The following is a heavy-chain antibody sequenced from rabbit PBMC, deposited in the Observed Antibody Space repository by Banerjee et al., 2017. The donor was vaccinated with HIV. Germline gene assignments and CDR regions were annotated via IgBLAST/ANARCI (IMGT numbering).Heavy chain of an antibody. J-gene: IGHJ4*01. V-gene: IGHV1S45*01. Sequence: QEQLEESGGDLVKPEGSLTLTCTASGFSFSSSYWICWVRQAPGKGLEWIACIYADKGATDYTNWVNGRFTISSDNAQNTVDLQLNSLTEADTATYFCARNDAGSSYSFNLWGPGTLVTVS. D-gene: IGHD8-1*01. CDR1: GFSFSSSYW. CDR2: IYADKGAT. CDR3: ARNDAGSSYSFNL.